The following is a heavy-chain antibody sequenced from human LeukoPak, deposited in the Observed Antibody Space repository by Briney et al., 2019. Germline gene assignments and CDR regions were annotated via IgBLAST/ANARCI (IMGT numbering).Heavy chain of an antibody. CDR1: GFTFSSYS. CDR3: ARAYCGGDCYAHYYYYGMDV. CDR2: ISSSSSYI. Sequence: GGSLRLSCSASGFTFSSYSMNWVRQAPGKGLEWVSSISSSSSYIYYVDSVKGRFTISRDNAKNSLYLQMNSLRAEDTAVYYCARAYCGGDCYAHYYYYGMDVWGQGTTVTVSS. D-gene: IGHD2-21*02. J-gene: IGHJ6*02. V-gene: IGHV3-21*01.